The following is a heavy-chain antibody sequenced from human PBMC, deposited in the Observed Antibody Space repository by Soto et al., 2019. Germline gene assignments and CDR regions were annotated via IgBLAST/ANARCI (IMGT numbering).Heavy chain of an antibody. Sequence: ASVKVSCKASGYTFTSYGISWVRHAPGQGLEWMGWISAYNGNTNYAQKLQGRVTMTTDTSTSTAYMELRSLRSDDTAVYYCARSIAAHDAFDIWGQGTMVTVSS. CDR2: ISAYNGNT. J-gene: IGHJ3*02. CDR1: GYTFTSYG. V-gene: IGHV1-18*01. CDR3: ARSIAAHDAFDI. D-gene: IGHD6-6*01.